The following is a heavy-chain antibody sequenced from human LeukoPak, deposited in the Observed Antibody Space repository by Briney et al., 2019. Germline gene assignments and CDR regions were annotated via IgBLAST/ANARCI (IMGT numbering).Heavy chain of an antibody. Sequence: GGSLRLSCAASGLTFSSYAMSWVRQAPGKGLEWVSDINGSGGSTYYADSVKGRFTISRDNAKNSLYLQMNSLRAEDTALYYCARDRGESSSWYGGRTLTNMDVWGKGTTVTVSS. CDR3: ARDRGESSSWYGGRTLTNMDV. D-gene: IGHD6-13*01. CDR1: GLTFSSYA. CDR2: INGSGGST. V-gene: IGHV3-23*01. J-gene: IGHJ6*03.